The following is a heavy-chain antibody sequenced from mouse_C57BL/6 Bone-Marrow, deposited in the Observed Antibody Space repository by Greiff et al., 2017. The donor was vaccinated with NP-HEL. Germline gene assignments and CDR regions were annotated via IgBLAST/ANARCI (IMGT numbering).Heavy chain of an antibody. D-gene: IGHD3-3*01. Sequence: EVKLMESGGGLVKPGASLKLSCAASGFTFSDYGMHWVRQAPEKGLEWVAYISPGSSTIYYADTVKGRFTITRDNAKNTLCLHMTSLRSEDTAMYYCARRRGRGYFDYWGQGTTLTVSS. V-gene: IGHV5-17*01. J-gene: IGHJ2*01. CDR1: GFTFSDYG. CDR3: ARRRGRGYFDY. CDR2: ISPGSSTI.